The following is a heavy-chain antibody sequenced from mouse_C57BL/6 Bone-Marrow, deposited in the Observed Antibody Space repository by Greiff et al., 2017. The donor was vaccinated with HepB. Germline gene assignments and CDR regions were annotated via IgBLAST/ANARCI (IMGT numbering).Heavy chain of an antibody. J-gene: IGHJ2*01. CDR3: AITTVVATGFDY. CDR2: IYPRSGNT. Sequence: VKLMESGAELARPGASVKLSCKASGYTFTSYGISWVKQRTGQGLEWIGEIYPRSGNTYYNEKFKGKATLTADKSSSTAYMELRSLTSEDSAVDFCAITTVVATGFDYWGQGTTLTVSS. V-gene: IGHV1-81*01. CDR1: GYTFTSYG. D-gene: IGHD1-1*01.